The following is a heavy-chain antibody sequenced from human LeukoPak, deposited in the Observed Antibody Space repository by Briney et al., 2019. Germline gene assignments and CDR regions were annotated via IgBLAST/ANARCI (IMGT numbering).Heavy chain of an antibody. Sequence: PGGSLTLSCAASGFTFSSYEMNWVPQAPGKGLVWVLYISSSGSTIYYADSEKGRFTISRDNAQNSLYLQMNSLRAEDTAVYYCARDSYDFWSGYYPDDYYYMDVWGKGTTVTVSS. V-gene: IGHV3-48*03. CDR3: ARDSYDFWSGYYPDDYYYMDV. CDR1: GFTFSSYE. CDR2: ISSSGSTI. J-gene: IGHJ6*03. D-gene: IGHD3-3*01.